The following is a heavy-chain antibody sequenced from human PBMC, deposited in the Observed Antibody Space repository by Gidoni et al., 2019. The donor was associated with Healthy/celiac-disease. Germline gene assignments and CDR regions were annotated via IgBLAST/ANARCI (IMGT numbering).Heavy chain of an antibody. CDR1: GFTFSSYA. CDR3: AKPPEAYSSSWYYFDY. CDR2: ISGSGGST. Sequence: EVQLLESGVGLVQPGGSLRLSCAASGFTFSSYAMSWVRQAPGKGLEWVSAISGSGGSTYYADSVKGRFTISRDNSKNTLYLQMNSLRAEDTAVYYCAKPPEAYSSSWYYFDYWGQGTLVTVSS. D-gene: IGHD6-13*01. J-gene: IGHJ4*02. V-gene: IGHV3-23*01.